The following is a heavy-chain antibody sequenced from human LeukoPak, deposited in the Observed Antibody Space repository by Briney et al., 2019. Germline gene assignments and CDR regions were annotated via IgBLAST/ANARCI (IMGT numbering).Heavy chain of an antibody. D-gene: IGHD3-22*01. CDR1: AYTFTVVY. Sequence: ASVTVCFTASAYTFTVVYIHWVRQAPGQGLEWMAWTNPQSGATNYAQKFQGGVTMTRDMSINTAYMEVTSLRFDDTAVYYCARGGDDSGLYFAYWGQGALVTVSS. J-gene: IGHJ4*02. CDR2: TNPQSGAT. V-gene: IGHV1-2*02. CDR3: ARGGDDSGLYFAY.